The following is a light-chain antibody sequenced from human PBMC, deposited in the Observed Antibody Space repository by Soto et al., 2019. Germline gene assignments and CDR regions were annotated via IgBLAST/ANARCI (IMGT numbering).Light chain of an antibody. CDR3: QQYNNWWT. V-gene: IGKV3-15*01. CDR1: QSVSTS. J-gene: IGKJ1*01. Sequence: EIVMTQSTATLSVSPGERATLSCRASQSVSTSLAWYQQKPGQAPRLLISGASNRATGVPARFSGSGSETEFTLTISSLQSEDFTVYYCQQYNNWWTLGQGTKVEIK. CDR2: GAS.